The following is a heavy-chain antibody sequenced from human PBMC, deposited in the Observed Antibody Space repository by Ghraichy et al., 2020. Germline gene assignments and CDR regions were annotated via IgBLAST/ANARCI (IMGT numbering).Heavy chain of an antibody. D-gene: IGHD3-3*01. V-gene: IGHV3-23*01. J-gene: IGHJ5*02. Sequence: GGSLRLSCAASGFTFSSYAMSWVRQAPGKGLEWVSAISGSGGSTYYADSVKGRFTISRDNSKNTLYLQMNSLRAEDTTVYYCAKVITIFGRNWFDPWGQGTLVTVSS. CDR2: ISGSGGST. CDR1: GFTFSSYA. CDR3: AKVITIFGRNWFDP.